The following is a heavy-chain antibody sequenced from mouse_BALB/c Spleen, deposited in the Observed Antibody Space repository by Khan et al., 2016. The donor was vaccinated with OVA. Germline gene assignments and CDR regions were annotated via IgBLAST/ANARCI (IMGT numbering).Heavy chain of an antibody. Sequence: EVELVESGGGLVQPGGSRKLSCAASGFTFSSFGMHWVRQAPEKGLEWVAYISSGSSTIYYADPVKGRCHISRDNHKNTLFLQMTSLRSEDTAMYYCATYGWWDWGAGTTVTGSS. V-gene: IGHV5-17*02. CDR2: ISSGSSTI. D-gene: IGHD1-1*01. J-gene: IGHJ1*01. CDR1: GFTFSSFG. CDR3: ATYGWWD.